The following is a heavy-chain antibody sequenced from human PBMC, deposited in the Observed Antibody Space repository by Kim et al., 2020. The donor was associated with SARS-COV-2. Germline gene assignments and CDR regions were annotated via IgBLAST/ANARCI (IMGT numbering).Heavy chain of an antibody. CDR2: ISYDGSNK. V-gene: IGHV3-30-3*01. CDR1: GFTFSSYA. D-gene: IGHD2-2*01. J-gene: IGHJ2*01. CDR3: ARPSFPYQLLENHPDYWYFDL. Sequence: GGSLRLSCAASGFTFSSYAMHWVRQAPGKGLEWVAVISYDGSNKYYADSVKGRFTISRDNSKNTLYLQMNSLRAEDTAVYYCARPSFPYQLLENHPDYWYFDLWGRGTLVTVSS.